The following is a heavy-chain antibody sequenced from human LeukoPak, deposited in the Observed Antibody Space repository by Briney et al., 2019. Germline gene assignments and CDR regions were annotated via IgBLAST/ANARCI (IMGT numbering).Heavy chain of an antibody. Sequence: GGSLRLSCAASGFTFSSYGMHWVRQAPGKGLEWVAFIRYDGSNKYYADSVKGRFTISRDNSKNTLYLQMNSLRAEDTAVYYCARDPYCGGDCYYFDYWGQGTLVTVSS. V-gene: IGHV3-30*02. J-gene: IGHJ4*02. CDR3: ARDPYCGGDCYYFDY. D-gene: IGHD2-21*02. CDR1: GFTFSSYG. CDR2: IRYDGSNK.